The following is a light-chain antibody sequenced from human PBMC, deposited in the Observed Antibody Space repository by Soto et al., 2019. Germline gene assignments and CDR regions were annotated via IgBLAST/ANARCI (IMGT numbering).Light chain of an antibody. CDR1: QSVSSK. CDR3: QQYNSWPPIT. V-gene: IGKV3-15*01. Sequence: EIVMTQSPATLSVSPGERATLSCRASQSVSSKLAWYQQKRGQAPRLLIYGASTRARGIPARFSGSGSGTEFTLTISSLQSEDFAVYYCQQYNSWPPITFGQGTRLEI. CDR2: GAS. J-gene: IGKJ5*01.